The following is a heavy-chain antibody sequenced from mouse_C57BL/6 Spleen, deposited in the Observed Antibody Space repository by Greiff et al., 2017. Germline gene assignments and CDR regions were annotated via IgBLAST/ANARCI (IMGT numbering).Heavy chain of an antibody. CDR2: IYPGSGST. CDR1: GYTFTSYW. CDR3: ARESNLYYYAMDY. J-gene: IGHJ4*01. Sequence: VQLQQPGAELVKPGASVKMSCKASGYTFTSYWITWVKQRPGQGLEWIGDIYPGSGSTNYNEKFKSKATLTVDKSSSTAYMQLSSLTSEDSAVYYCARESNLYYYAMDYWGQGTSVTVSS. V-gene: IGHV1-55*01. D-gene: IGHD2-5*01.